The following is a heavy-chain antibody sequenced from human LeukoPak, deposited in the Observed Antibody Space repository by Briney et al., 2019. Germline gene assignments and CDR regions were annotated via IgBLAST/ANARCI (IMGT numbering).Heavy chain of an antibody. CDR1: GFTFSDYY. J-gene: IGHJ4*02. CDR3: AKDIFTGIAAAGAIDY. V-gene: IGHV3-11*01. D-gene: IGHD6-13*01. CDR2: ISSGGSTI. Sequence: GGSLRLSCAASGFTFSDYYMSWIRQAPGKGLEWISYISSGGSTIYYADSVRGQFTISRDNAKKSLYLQMNSLRAEDTALYYCAKDIFTGIAAAGAIDYWGQGTLVTVSS.